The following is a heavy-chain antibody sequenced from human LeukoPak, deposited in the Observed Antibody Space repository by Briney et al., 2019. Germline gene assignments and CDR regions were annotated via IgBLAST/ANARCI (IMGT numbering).Heavy chain of an antibody. Sequence: GGSLRLSCAASGFTFDDYGMSWVRQAPGKGLEWVSGISWNGGYTHYADSVKGRFTISRDNAKNSLYLQMNSLRAEDTALYYCARDLMMEGRYFNYYMDVWGEGTTVTVSS. D-gene: IGHD2-8*01. CDR1: GFTFDDYG. CDR2: ISWNGGYT. CDR3: ARDLMMEGRYFNYYMDV. J-gene: IGHJ6*03. V-gene: IGHV3-20*04.